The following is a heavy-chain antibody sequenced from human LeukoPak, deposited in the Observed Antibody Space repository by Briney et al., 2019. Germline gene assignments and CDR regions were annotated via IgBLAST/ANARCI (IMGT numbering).Heavy chain of an antibody. V-gene: IGHV1-69*13. CDR2: IIPIFGTA. D-gene: IGHD4-11*01. J-gene: IGHJ4*02. CDR1: GGTFSSYA. CDR3: ASYSNYPLPYFDY. Sequence: ASVKVSCRASGGTFSSYAISWVRQAPGQGLEWMGGIIPIFGTANYAQKFQGRVTITADESTSTAYMELSSLRSEDTAVYYCASYSNYPLPYFDYWGQGTLVTVSS.